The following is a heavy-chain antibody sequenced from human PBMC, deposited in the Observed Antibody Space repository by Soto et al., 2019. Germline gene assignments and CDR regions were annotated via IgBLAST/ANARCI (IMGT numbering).Heavy chain of an antibody. CDR2: ISSSSSTI. V-gene: IGHV3-48*02. CDR1: GFTFSNYR. Sequence: EVQLVESGGGLVQPGGSLRLSCAGSGFTFSNYRMNWVRQAPGKGLEWVSYISSSSSTIYYADSVKGRFTISRDNAENSRYLQLNGLRDEDTTIYYWARDLYVDYAFDHGGQGTLVTVSS. D-gene: IGHD4-17*01. J-gene: IGHJ4*02. CDR3: ARDLYVDYAFDH.